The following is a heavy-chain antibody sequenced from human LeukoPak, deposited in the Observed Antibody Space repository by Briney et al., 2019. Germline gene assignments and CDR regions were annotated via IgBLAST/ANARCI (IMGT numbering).Heavy chain of an antibody. CDR1: GGSFSGYY. CDR3: ARGHCSSTSCYWQLRGANQIDY. D-gene: IGHD2-2*01. J-gene: IGHJ4*02. V-gene: IGHV4-34*01. CDR2: INHSGST. Sequence: SETLSLTCAVYGGSFSGYYWSWIRQPPGKGLEWIGEINHSGSTNYNPSLKSRVTISVDTSKNQFSLKLSSVTAADTAVYYCARGHCSSTSCYWQLRGANQIDYWGQGTLVTVSS.